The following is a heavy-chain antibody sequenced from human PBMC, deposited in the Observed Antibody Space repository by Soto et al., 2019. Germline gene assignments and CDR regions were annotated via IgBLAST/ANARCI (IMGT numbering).Heavy chain of an antibody. D-gene: IGHD5-18*01. CDR2: IIPIFGTA. J-gene: IGHJ6*02. CDR3: ARVGGYSYGYDNCYYYCGMDL. CDR1: GGTFSSYA. Sequence: SVKVSCKASGGTFSSYAISWVRQAPGQGLEWMGGIIPIFGTANYAQKFQGRVTITADESTSTAYMELSSLRSEDTAVYYCARVGGYSYGYDNCYYYCGMDLWGQGTTITVS. V-gene: IGHV1-69*13.